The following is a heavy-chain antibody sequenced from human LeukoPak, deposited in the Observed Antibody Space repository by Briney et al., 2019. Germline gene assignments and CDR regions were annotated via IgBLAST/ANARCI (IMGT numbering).Heavy chain of an antibody. V-gene: IGHV3-74*01. CDR2: INSDGSST. J-gene: IGHJ4*02. Sequence: PGGSLRLSCAASGFTFSSYWMHWVRQAPGKGLVWVSHINSDGSSTTYADSVKGRFTISRDNARNTLYLQMNSLRAEDTAVYYCAPSRGLDMIFNDWGQGTLVTVSS. CDR3: APSRGLDMIFND. CDR1: GFTFSSYW. D-gene: IGHD2-2*03.